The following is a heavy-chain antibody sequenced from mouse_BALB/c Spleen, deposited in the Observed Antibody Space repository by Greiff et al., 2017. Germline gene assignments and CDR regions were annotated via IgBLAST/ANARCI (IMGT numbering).Heavy chain of an antibody. D-gene: IGHD2-10*01. J-gene: IGHJ2*01. CDR1: GYTFSSYW. Sequence: QVQLQQSGAELMKPGASVKISCKATGYTFSSYWIEWVKQRPGHGLEWIGEILPGSGSTNYNEKFKGKATFTADTSSNTAYMQLSSLTSEDSAVYYCARTPYYGNYGYYFDYWGQGTTLTVSS. V-gene: IGHV1-9*01. CDR3: ARTPYYGNYGYYFDY. CDR2: ILPGSGST.